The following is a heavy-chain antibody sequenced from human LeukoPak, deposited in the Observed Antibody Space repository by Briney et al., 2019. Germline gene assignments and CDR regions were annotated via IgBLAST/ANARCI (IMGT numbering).Heavy chain of an antibody. CDR2: ITYNGGAM. V-gene: IGHV3-11*01. CDR1: GFAFSGFY. Sequence: GGSLSLSCAASGFAFSGFYMSWIRQPPGKGLEWVSYITYNGGAMYYADSLKGRFTISRDNAKNSLYLQMNSLRAEDTAVYYCARGHLEWGAWGQGTLVTVSS. D-gene: IGHD3-16*01. CDR3: ARGHLEWGA. J-gene: IGHJ5*02.